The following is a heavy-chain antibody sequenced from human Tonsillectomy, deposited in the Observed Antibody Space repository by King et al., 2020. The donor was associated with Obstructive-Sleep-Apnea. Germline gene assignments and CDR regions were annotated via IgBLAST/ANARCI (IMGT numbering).Heavy chain of an antibody. CDR2: IYYSGST. CDR3: ARVSSNYYDSSGYEGGAFDI. J-gene: IGHJ3*02. CDR1: GGSISRSTYY. D-gene: IGHD3-22*01. Sequence: LQLQESGPGLVKPSETLSLTCTVSGGSISRSTYYWGWIRQPPGKGLEWIGSIYYSGSTYNDPSLKSRVTISVDTSKNPFSPKLSSVTAADTAVYYCARVSSNYYDSSGYEGGAFDIWGQGTMVTVSS. V-gene: IGHV4-39*07.